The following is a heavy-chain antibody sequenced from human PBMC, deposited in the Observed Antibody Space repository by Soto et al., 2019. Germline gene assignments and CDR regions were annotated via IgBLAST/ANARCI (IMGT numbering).Heavy chain of an antibody. Sequence: PSETLSLTCTVSGGSISSGGYYWSWIRQHPGKGLEWIGYIYYSGSTYYNPSLKSRVTISVDTSKNQFSLKLSSVTAADTAVYYCARGDEGYSYGFASDYWGQGTLVTVSS. J-gene: IGHJ4*02. D-gene: IGHD5-18*01. CDR1: GGSISSGGYY. V-gene: IGHV4-31*03. CDR3: ARGDEGYSYGFASDY. CDR2: IYYSGST.